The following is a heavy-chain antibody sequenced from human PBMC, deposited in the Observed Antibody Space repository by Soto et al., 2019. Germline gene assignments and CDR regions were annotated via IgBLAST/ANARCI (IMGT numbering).Heavy chain of an antibody. CDR1: GGSISSYY. J-gene: IGHJ4*02. V-gene: IGHV4-59*01. D-gene: IGHD5-12*01. Sequence: SETLFLTCTVSGGSISSYYWSWIRQPPGKGLEWIGYIYYSGSTNYNPSLKSRVTISVDTSKNQFSLKLSSVTAADTAVYYCAREAYSGYGLRGYFDYWGQGTLVTVSS. CDR3: AREAYSGYGLRGYFDY. CDR2: IYYSGST.